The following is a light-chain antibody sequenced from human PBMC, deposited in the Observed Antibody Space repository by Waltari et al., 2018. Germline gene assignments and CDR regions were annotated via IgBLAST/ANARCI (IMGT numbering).Light chain of an antibody. Sequence: DRVTITCRATQTVSTYLNWYQQKPGKAPKFLIYAASNLQSGVPSRFSGSGSGTDFTLTISSLQPEDFATYYCQQSYSTPYTFGQGTKLEIK. CDR3: QQSYSTPYT. CDR1: QTVSTY. J-gene: IGKJ2*01. V-gene: IGKV1-39*01. CDR2: AAS.